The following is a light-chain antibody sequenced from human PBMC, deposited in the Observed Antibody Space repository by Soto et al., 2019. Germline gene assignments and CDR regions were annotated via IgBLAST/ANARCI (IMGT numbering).Light chain of an antibody. CDR1: QSVSSN. CDR2: GVS. V-gene: IGKV3-15*01. Sequence: EIVMTQSPATLSASPGERATLSCRASQSVSSNLAWYQQKRGQAPRLLIYGVSIRATGIPARFSGSGSGTEFTLTISSLQAEDFAVYYCQQDNMWPRFGQGTKVEIK. CDR3: QQDNMWPR. J-gene: IGKJ2*03.